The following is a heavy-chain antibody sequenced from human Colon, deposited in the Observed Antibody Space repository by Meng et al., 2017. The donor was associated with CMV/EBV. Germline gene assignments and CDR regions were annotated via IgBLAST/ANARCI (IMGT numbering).Heavy chain of an antibody. V-gene: IGHV4-39*07. J-gene: IGHJ4*02. Sequence: SGLGLWKPSSRLYVPCTYSDCSLRSSTYYWGWISKTPGKGLEWIGNIYYSGYTSSTPSLKSRLTISVDTSKNQFSLKLTSVTAADTAVYHCATDYGDYYFDRWGQGTLVTVSS. CDR1: DCSLRSSTYY. CDR3: ATDYGDYYFDR. D-gene: IGHD4-17*01. CDR2: IYYSGYT.